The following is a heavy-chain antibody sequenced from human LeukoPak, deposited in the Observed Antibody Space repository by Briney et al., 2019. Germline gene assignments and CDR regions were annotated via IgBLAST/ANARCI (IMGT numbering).Heavy chain of an antibody. J-gene: IGHJ6*03. D-gene: IGHD3-10*01. CDR1: GFTFSSYA. Sequence: SGGSLRLSCAASGFTFSSYAMHWVRQAPGKGLEWVAVISYDGSNKYYADSVKGRFTISRDNSKNTLYLQMNSLRAEDTAVYYCARDGWVRGVIRRTYYYYYMDVWGKGTTVTVSS. V-gene: IGHV3-30*04. CDR3: ARDGWVRGVIRRTYYYYYMDV. CDR2: ISYDGSNK.